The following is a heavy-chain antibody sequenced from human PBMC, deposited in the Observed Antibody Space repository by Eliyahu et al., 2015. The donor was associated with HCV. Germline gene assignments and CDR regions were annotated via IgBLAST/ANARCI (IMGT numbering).Heavy chain of an antibody. CDR2: ACYSATGGACSTGSA. Sequence: LQLQESGPGLVKPSETLXLTCTVSDDSIRSTAYXWGWIRPPPGKGLEWLGSACYSATGGACSTGSAYYNPSLESRITISGDMSKRQFSLNLSSVTAADTAVYYCARRIATGGACFDYWGQGILVTVSS. V-gene: IGHV4-39*01. D-gene: IGHD6-13*01. J-gene: IGHJ4*02. CDR3: ARRIATGGACFDY. CDR1: DDSIRSTAYX.